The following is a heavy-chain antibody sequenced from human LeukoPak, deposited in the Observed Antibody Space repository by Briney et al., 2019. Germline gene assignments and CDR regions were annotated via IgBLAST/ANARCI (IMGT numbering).Heavy chain of an antibody. CDR1: GGSFNGYY. D-gene: IGHD3-22*01. J-gene: IGHJ4*02. CDR2: INHSGST. Sequence: PSETLSLTCAVYGGSFNGYYWSWIRQPPGKGLEWIGEINHSGSTNYNPSLKSRVTISVDTSKNQFSLKLSSVTAADTAVYYCARGRRPGNDSSGGGDYWGQGALATVSS. V-gene: IGHV4-34*01. CDR3: ARGRRPGNDSSGGGDY.